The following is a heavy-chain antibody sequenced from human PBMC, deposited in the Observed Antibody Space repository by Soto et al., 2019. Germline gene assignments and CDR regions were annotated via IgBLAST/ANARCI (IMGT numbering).Heavy chain of an antibody. D-gene: IGHD2-15*01. CDR3: ARGDCVGGTCYSLAGSFYYYMDV. CDR2: INSDGSVS. V-gene: IGHV3-74*01. CDR1: GFTFSNYW. Sequence: EVQLVESEGGLVQPGGSLRLSCAASGFTFSNYWMYWVRQAPGKGLVWVSRINSDGSVSSYADSVKGRLTISRDNVKNTLYLQMDSLRAEDTAVYYCARGDCVGGTCYSLAGSFYYYMDVWGKGTTVTVFS. J-gene: IGHJ6*03.